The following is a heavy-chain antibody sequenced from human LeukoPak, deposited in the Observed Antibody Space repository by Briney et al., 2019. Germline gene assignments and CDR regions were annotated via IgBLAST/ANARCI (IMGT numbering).Heavy chain of an antibody. V-gene: IGHV4-39*07. D-gene: IGHD3-10*01. CDR1: GGSISSSSYY. J-gene: IGHJ4*02. CDR3: AETMVRGVIHY. CDR2: IYYSGST. Sequence: PSETLSLTCTVSGGSISSSSYYWGWIRQPPGKGLEWIGYIYYSGSTYYNPSLKSRVTISVDTSKNQFSLKLNTVTAADTAVYYCAETMVRGVIHYWGQGTLVTVSS.